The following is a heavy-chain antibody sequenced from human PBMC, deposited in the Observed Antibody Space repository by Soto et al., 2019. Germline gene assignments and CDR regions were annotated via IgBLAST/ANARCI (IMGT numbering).Heavy chain of an antibody. V-gene: IGHV3-23*01. D-gene: IGHD5-12*01. CDR1: GFTFSSYA. Sequence: EVQLLESGGGLVQPGGSLRLSCAASGFTFSSYAMSWVRQAPGKGLEWVSAISGSGGSTYYADSVKGRFTISRDNTKNTLYLQMNSLRAEDTAVYYCAKDRGYVYYFQHWGQGTLVTVSS. J-gene: IGHJ1*01. CDR2: ISGSGGST. CDR3: AKDRGYVYYFQH.